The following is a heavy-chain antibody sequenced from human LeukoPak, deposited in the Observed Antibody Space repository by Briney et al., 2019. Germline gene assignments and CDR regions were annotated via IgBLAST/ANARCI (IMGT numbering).Heavy chain of an antibody. CDR3: AKDFLVASFDY. Sequence: PGGSLRLSCAASGFTVSSNYMSWVRQAPGKGLEWVSVIYSGGSGGRTYYADSVKGRFTVSRDNSKNTLYLQMNSLRAEDTAVYYCAKDFLVASFDYWGQGTLVTVSS. CDR1: GFTVSSNY. D-gene: IGHD5-12*01. V-gene: IGHV3-53*05. J-gene: IGHJ4*02. CDR2: IYSGGSGGRT.